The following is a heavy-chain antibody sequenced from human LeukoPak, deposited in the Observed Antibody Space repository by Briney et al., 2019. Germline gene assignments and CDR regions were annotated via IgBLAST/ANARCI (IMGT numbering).Heavy chain of an antibody. CDR3: ATMVYAADFDY. D-gene: IGHD2-8*01. V-gene: IGHV1-24*01. CDR2: FDPEDGET. Sequence: APVKVSCKVSGYALTELSMHWVRQAPGKGLEWMGGFDPEDGETIYAQEFQGRVTMTEDTSTDTAYMELSSLRSEDTAVYYCATMVYAADFDYWGQGTLVTVSS. J-gene: IGHJ4*02. CDR1: GYALTELS.